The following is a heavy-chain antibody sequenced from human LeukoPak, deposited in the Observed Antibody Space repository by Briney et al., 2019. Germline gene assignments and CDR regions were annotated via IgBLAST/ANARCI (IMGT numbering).Heavy chain of an antibody. J-gene: IGHJ4*02. CDR1: GYSFTYW. V-gene: IGHV5-51*01. D-gene: IGHD2-21*02. CDR2: IYSGDSHT. Sequence: GESLKISCKGSGYSFTYWIGWVRQMPGKGLEWMGIIYSGDSHTKYSPSFQGRVTISADKSITTAYLQWSSLEASDTAMYYCASARHGDCVWGYWGQGTLVTVSS. CDR3: ASARHGDCVWGY.